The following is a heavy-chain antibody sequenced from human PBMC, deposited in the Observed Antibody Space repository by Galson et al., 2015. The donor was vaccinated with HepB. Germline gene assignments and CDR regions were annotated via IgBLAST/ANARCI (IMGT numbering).Heavy chain of an antibody. CDR2: ISSSSSTI. V-gene: IGHV3-48*02. J-gene: IGHJ4*02. CDR1: GFTFSSYS. CDR3: ARGPYGSSWLYYFDY. Sequence: SLRLSCAASGFTFSSYSMNWVRQAPGKRLEWVSYISSSSSTIYYADSVKGRFTISRDNAKNSLYLQMNSLRDEDTAVYYCARGPYGSSWLYYFDYWGQGTLVTVSS. D-gene: IGHD6-13*01.